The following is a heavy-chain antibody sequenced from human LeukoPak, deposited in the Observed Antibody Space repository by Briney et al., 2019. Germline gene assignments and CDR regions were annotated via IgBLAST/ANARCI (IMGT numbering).Heavy chain of an antibody. J-gene: IGHJ4*02. CDR3: ARVKIQLWLDYFDY. Sequence: PGGSLRLSCAASGFTFSSYWMSWVRQAPGKGLEWVSYISSSGSTIYYADSVKGRFTISRDNAKNSLYLQMNSLRAEDTAVYYCARVKIQLWLDYFDYWGQGTLVTVSS. D-gene: IGHD5-18*01. CDR1: GFTFSSYW. V-gene: IGHV3-48*04. CDR2: ISSSGSTI.